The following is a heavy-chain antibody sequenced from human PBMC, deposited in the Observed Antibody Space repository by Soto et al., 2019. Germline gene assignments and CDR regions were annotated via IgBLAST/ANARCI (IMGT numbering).Heavy chain of an antibody. D-gene: IGHD4-17*01. Sequence: SVKVSCKASGGTFSSYAISWVRQAPGQGLEWMGGIIPIFGTANYAQKFQGRVTITADESTSTAYMEPSSLRSEDTAVYYCARVAGDYPKGYFDYWGQGTPVTVSS. CDR2: IIPIFGTA. CDR3: ARVAGDYPKGYFDY. V-gene: IGHV1-69*13. J-gene: IGHJ4*02. CDR1: GGTFSSYA.